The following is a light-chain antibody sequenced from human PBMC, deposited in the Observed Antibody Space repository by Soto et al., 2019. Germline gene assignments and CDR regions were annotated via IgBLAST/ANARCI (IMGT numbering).Light chain of an antibody. J-gene: IGKJ4*01. Sequence: DIPMTQSPSSLSASVGDRVTITCRASQIITNYLNWYQQKPGKAPKLLIYAASSLQSGVPSRFRGSGSGTDFTLTISSLQVEDFATYYCQQSYSIPHTFGGGTKVDIK. CDR3: QQSYSIPHT. CDR1: QIITNY. V-gene: IGKV1-39*01. CDR2: AAS.